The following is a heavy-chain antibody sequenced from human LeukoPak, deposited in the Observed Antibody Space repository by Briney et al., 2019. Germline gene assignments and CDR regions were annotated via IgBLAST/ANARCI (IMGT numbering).Heavy chain of an antibody. V-gene: IGHV4-39*07. CDR1: GDSISNNNYF. CDR3: ARDRIRGLAAAGRGSWFDP. CDR2: INHSGST. Sequence: PSETLSLTCTVSGDSISNNNYFWGWVRQPPGKGLEWIGEINHSGSTNYNPSLKSRVTISVDTSKNQFSLKLSSVTAADTAVYYCARDRIRGLAAAGRGSWFDPWGQGTLVTVSS. J-gene: IGHJ5*02. D-gene: IGHD6-13*01.